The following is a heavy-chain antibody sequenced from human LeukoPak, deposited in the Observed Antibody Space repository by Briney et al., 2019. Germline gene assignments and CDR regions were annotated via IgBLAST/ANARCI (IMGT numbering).Heavy chain of an antibody. V-gene: IGHV5-51*01. CDR3: ARHPYTKSCISTSCYRWFDP. CDR2: IYPGDSDT. CDR1: GYSFTNYW. D-gene: IGHD2-2*02. Sequence: GESLQISCQGSGYSFTNYWTGWVRQMPGKGLEWMGIIYPGDSDTRYNPSFQAQVTISADKSISTAYLQWNSLKASDTAMYYCARHPYTKSCISTSCYRWFDPWGQGTLVTVSS. J-gene: IGHJ5*02.